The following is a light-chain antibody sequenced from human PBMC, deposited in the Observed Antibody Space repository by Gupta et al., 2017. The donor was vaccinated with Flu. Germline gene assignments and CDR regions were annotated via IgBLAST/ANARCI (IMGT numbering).Light chain of an antibody. CDR2: VNN. Sequence: SVLTQPISESGTPGQRVTISCSGSSSNIGSNVVSWYQQLPGTAHKLLSLVNNQRPSGVPDRFSGSTSGASDALATPTLQSKDEADDDYYDWADTLNDRVVFGGGTKLTVL. CDR1: SSNIGSNV. J-gene: IGLJ2*01. V-gene: IGLV1-44*01. CDR3: YDWADTLNDRVV.